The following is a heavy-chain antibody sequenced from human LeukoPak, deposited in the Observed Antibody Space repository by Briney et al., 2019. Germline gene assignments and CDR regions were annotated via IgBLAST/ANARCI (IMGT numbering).Heavy chain of an antibody. CDR3: AREVVEISTTWIEAFDY. CDR1: GDGVSANKIA. CDR2: TYYTSKWEN. Sequence: SQTLSLTCVISGDGVSANKIAWNWIRQSPSRGIEWLGRTYYTSKWENDYAVSVKGRITIIPDTSKNHISLHLTSVSPEDTAVYYCAREVVEISTTWIEAFDYWGQGTLVTVSS. J-gene: IGHJ4*02. V-gene: IGHV6-1*01. D-gene: IGHD6-13*01.